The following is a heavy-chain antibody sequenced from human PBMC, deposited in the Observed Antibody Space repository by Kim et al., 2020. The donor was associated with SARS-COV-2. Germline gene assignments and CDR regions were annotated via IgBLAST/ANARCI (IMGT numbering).Heavy chain of an antibody. CDR1: GYTFKTYP. V-gene: IGHV1-3*01. J-gene: IGHJ4*02. Sequence: ASVKVSCKASGYTFKTYPIHWLRQAPGQTLEGLGWVNAANDQKKYSQKFQGRITISRDTSANTAYMELRSLTTKDTAFYYCVRDMNPTVYDYWGQGTLVTVSS. CDR2: VNAANDQK. D-gene: IGHD4-4*01. CDR3: VRDMNPTVYDY.